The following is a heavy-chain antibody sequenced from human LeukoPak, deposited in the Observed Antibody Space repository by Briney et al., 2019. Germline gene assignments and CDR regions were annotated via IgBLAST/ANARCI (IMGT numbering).Heavy chain of an antibody. V-gene: IGHV3-9*01. D-gene: IGHD3-3*01. CDR3: AKDIGGDYDFWSGPDY. Sequence: GGSLRLSCAASGFTFSSYAMSWVRQAPGKGLEWVSGISWNSGSIGYADSVKGRFTISRDNAKNSLYLQMNSLRAEDTALYYCAKDIGGDYDFWSGPDYWGQGTLVTVSS. CDR1: GFTFSSYA. CDR2: ISWNSGSI. J-gene: IGHJ4*02.